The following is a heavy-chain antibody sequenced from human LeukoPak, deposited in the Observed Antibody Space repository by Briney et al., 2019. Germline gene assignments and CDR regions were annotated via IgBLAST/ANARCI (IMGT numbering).Heavy chain of an antibody. Sequence: SETLSLTCTVSGGSISSSSYYWSWIRQPPGKGLEWIGYIYYSGSTNYNSSLKSRVTISVDTSKNQFSLKLSSVTAADTAVYYCARLKGYSSGWYPSYYFDYWGQGTLVTVSS. J-gene: IGHJ4*02. CDR1: GGSISSSSYY. D-gene: IGHD6-19*01. CDR2: IYYSGST. V-gene: IGHV4-61*05. CDR3: ARLKGYSSGWYPSYYFDY.